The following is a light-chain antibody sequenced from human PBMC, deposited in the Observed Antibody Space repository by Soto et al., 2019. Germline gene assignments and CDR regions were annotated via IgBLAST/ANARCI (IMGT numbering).Light chain of an antibody. J-gene: IGKJ5*01. V-gene: IGKV1-9*01. Sequence: DIQLTQSPSFLSASVGDRVTITCRASQDINTYLAWYQQKPGKAPKLLIFAASTLQNGVPSRFIGSGSGTEFTVTITSLQPEDFATYYCQQRKSYPITFGQGTRREI. CDR1: QDINTY. CDR3: QQRKSYPIT. CDR2: AAS.